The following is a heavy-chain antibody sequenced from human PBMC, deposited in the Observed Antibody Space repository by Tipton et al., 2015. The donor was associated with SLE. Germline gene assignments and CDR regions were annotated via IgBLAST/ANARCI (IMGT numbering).Heavy chain of an antibody. V-gene: IGHV4-30-2*01. Sequence: LRLSCDVSGGSIGRDGSSWTWIRQPSGKGLEWIGYVYHNGRAYLNPSLKSRLTISVDRSKNQFSLNLTSVTAADTAVFYCARDWRPPAYWGQGTLVTVSS. D-gene: IGHD3-3*01. CDR1: GGSIGRDGSS. CDR2: VYHNGRA. CDR3: ARDWRPPAY. J-gene: IGHJ4*02.